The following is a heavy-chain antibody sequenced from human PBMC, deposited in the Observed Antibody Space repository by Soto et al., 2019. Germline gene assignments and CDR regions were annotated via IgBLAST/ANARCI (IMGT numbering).Heavy chain of an antibody. CDR3: ARDRSEYQLLGYYYYYYGMDV. J-gene: IGHJ6*02. V-gene: IGHV4-4*07. D-gene: IGHD2-2*01. CDR1: GGSISSYY. CDR2: IYTSGST. Sequence: KPSETLSLTCTVSGGSISSYYWSWIRQPAGRGLEWIGRIYTSGSTNYNPSLKSRVTMSVDTSKNQFSLKLSSVTAADTAVYYCARDRSEYQLLGYYYYYYGMDVWGQGTTVTV.